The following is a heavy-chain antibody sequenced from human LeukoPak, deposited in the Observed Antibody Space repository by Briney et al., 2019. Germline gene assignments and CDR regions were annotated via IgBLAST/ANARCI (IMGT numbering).Heavy chain of an antibody. V-gene: IGHV1-46*01. D-gene: IGHD6-6*01. CDR1: GYTFTNYF. CDR3: ARASDLNDAFDI. J-gene: IGHJ3*02. Sequence: ASVKVSCKASGYTFTNYFMHWVRQAPGQGLEWMGIITPSGGSTIYAQKFQGRVTMTGDTSTTTVYMELSSLRSEGTAVYYCARASDLNDAFDIWGQGTTVTVSS. CDR2: ITPSGGST.